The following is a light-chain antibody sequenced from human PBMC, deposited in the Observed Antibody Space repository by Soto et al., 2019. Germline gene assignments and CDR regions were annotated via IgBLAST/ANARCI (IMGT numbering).Light chain of an antibody. Sequence: DIQMTQSPSSLSASVGDRVMITCRASQTISTYLNWYQQKPGTAPKLLIYDASTLQSGVPSRFSGSGSGTDFTLTISNLQPEDFATFYCQQSFSRPMYPLGQGTKVEIK. CDR1: QTISTY. CDR3: QQSFSRPMYP. CDR2: DAS. V-gene: IGKV1-39*01. J-gene: IGKJ2*01.